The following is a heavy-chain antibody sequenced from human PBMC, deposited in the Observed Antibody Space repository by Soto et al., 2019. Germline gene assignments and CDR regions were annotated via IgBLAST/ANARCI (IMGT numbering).Heavy chain of an antibody. Sequence: ASETLSLTCAVYGGSFSGYYWSWIRQPPGKGLEWIGEINHSGSTNYNPSLKSRVTISVDTSKNQFSLKLSSVTAADTAVYYCARGHTEEYCSSTSCYSGSVDPWGQGTLVTVSS. CDR2: INHSGST. D-gene: IGHD2-2*02. V-gene: IGHV4-34*01. CDR3: ARGHTEEYCSSTSCYSGSVDP. CDR1: GGSFSGYY. J-gene: IGHJ5*02.